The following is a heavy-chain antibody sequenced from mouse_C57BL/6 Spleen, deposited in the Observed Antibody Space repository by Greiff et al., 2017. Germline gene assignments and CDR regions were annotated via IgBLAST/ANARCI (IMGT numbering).Heavy chain of an antibody. CDR1: GYAFTNSL. CDR3: ARGQTTFAY. J-gene: IGHJ3*01. Sequence: VQLQQSGAELVRPGTSVKVSCKASGYAFTNSLLEWVKQRPGQGLEWIGVINPGSGGTNYNEKFTVKATLTAENSSRTAYMQLSSLTSEDSAVYFCARGQTTFAYWGQGTLVTVSA. D-gene: IGHD6-1*01. CDR2: INPGSGGT. V-gene: IGHV1-54*01.